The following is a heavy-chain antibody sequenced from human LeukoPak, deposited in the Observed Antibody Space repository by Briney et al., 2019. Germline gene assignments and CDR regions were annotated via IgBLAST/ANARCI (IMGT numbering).Heavy chain of an antibody. CDR1: GFSLSGYW. CDR2: LHADGDEK. J-gene: IGHJ4*02. D-gene: IGHD5-12*01. Sequence: GGSLGLSCAAYGFSLSGYWMSWVRQAPGKGLEWVARLHADGDEKYFVHSVKGRFTVSRDNAKNSLYLQMNSLRVEDTAVYYCARGGYSFDYLGQGTLVTVSS. CDR3: ARGGYSFDY. V-gene: IGHV3-7*01.